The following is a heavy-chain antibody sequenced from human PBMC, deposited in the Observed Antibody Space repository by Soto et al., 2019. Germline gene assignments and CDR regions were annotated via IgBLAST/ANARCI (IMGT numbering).Heavy chain of an antibody. Sequence: QVQLQESGPGLVKPSGTLSLTCAGSGGSISSTDWWRWVRQPPGKGLEWIGEIYHGGSTNYNPSLKSRVTISVDRSKNQFSLKLTSVTAADTAVYYCASSKSGGSYYFDYWGQGTLVTVSS. J-gene: IGHJ4*02. V-gene: IGHV4-4*02. CDR2: IYHGGST. D-gene: IGHD1-26*01. CDR3: ASSKSGGSYYFDY. CDR1: GGSISSTDW.